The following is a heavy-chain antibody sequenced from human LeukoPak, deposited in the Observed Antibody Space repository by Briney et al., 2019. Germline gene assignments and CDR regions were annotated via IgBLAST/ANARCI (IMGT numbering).Heavy chain of an antibody. J-gene: IGHJ4*02. Sequence: SETLSLTCAVYGGSFSGYYWSWIRQPPGKGLEWIGEINHSGSTNYNPSLKSRVTISVDTSKNQFSLKLSSVTAADTAVYYCARVGIQLWLGYFDYWGQGTQVTVSS. CDR3: ARVGIQLWLGYFDY. CDR1: GGSFSGYY. V-gene: IGHV4-34*01. CDR2: INHSGST. D-gene: IGHD5-18*01.